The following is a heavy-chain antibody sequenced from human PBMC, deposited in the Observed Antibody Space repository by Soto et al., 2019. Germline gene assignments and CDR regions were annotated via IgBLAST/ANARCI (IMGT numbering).Heavy chain of an antibody. D-gene: IGHD6-19*01. CDR2: ISAYNGNT. J-gene: IGHJ4*02. V-gene: IGHV1-18*01. CDR3: ARDLGIAVADHFDY. Sequence: ASVKVSCKASGYTFTSYGISWVRQAPGQGLEWMGWISAYNGNTNYAQKLQGRVTMTTDTSTSTAYMELRSLRSDDTAVYYCARDLGIAVADHFDYWGQGTLVTVSS. CDR1: GYTFTSYG.